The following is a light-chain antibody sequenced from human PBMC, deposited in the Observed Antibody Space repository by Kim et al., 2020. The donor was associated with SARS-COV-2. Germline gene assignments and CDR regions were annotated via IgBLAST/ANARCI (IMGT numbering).Light chain of an antibody. Sequence: RVTASAPGLSANIGAVYDVPWSQQHPGTAPKLLIYGNSNRPSGVPDRFSGSKSGTSASLAITGLQAEDEADYYCQSYDSSLSGWVFGGGTKLTVL. J-gene: IGLJ3*02. CDR3: QSYDSSLSGWV. CDR2: GNS. V-gene: IGLV1-40*01. CDR1: SANIGAVYD.